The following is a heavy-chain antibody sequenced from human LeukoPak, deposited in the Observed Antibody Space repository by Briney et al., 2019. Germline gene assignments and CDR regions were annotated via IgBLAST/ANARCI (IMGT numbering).Heavy chain of an antibody. CDR1: GFTFGSYG. D-gene: IGHD3-22*01. Sequence: GGSLRLSCAASGFTFGSYGMSWVRQAPGKGLEWVSFITPNADRTSYADSVEGRFTISRDNPRNTLYMQMNSLRDEDTALYYCATMHGYYDGSGYWVQWGQGTLVTVSS. CDR3: ATMHGYYDGSGYWVQ. CDR2: ITPNADRT. V-gene: IGHV3-23*01. J-gene: IGHJ1*01.